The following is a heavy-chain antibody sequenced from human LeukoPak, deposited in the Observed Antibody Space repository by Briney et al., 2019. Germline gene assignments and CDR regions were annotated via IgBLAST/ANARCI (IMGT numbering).Heavy chain of an antibody. CDR2: IYYSGST. CDR3: ARLGYDIVVVPAAISARRSPNYYYYMDV. D-gene: IGHD2-2*02. Sequence: SETLSLTCTVSGASITSYYWSWIRQPPGKGLEWLGYIYYSGSTYYNPSLKSRVTISVDRSKNQFSLKLSSVTAADTAVYYCARLGYDIVVVPAAISARRSPNYYYYMDVWGKGTTVTVSS. V-gene: IGHV4-59*12. CDR1: GASITSYY. J-gene: IGHJ6*03.